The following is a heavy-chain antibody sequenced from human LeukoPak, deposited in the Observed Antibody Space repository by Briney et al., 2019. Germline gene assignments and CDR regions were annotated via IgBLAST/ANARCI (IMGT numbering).Heavy chain of an antibody. D-gene: IGHD3-10*01. J-gene: IGHJ6*03. CDR1: GGSFSDFY. V-gene: IGHV4-34*01. Sequence: SETLSLTCAVSGGSFSDFYWNWIRQRPGKGLEWIGEVNYSGSTYYNSSLKSRVIISLDTSQNQFSLKLSSVTAADTGVYYCARVGDLFRAHRVRGLSPDFYYMDVWGKGTTVTVSS. CDR2: VNYSGST. CDR3: ARVGDLFRAHRVRGLSPDFYYMDV.